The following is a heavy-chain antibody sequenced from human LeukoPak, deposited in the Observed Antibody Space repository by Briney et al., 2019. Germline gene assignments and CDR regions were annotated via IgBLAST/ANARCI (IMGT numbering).Heavy chain of an antibody. Sequence: GRPLRLSCAASGFPLSNYAMHWVRQAPGKGLEWVAVISYDGSNKYYADSVKGRFTISRDNSKKPLYLQINSLRSDGTVRYYCGRGRKYSRSAGSHSKLHFWG. CDR1: GFPLSNYA. J-gene: IGHJ6*01. CDR2: ISYDGSNK. CDR3: GRGRKYSRSAGSHSKLHF. D-gene: IGHD5-18*01. V-gene: IGHV3-30*04.